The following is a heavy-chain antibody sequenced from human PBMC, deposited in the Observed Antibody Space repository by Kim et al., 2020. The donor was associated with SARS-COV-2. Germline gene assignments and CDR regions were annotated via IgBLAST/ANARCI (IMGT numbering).Heavy chain of an antibody. Sequence: GGSLRLSCAASGFTFSSYGMHWVRQAPGKGLEWVAVIWYDGSNKYYADSVKGRFTISRDNSKNTLYLQMNSLRAEDTAVYYCARAAWEANAFDIWGQGTMVTVSS. D-gene: IGHD1-26*01. J-gene: IGHJ3*02. CDR3: ARAAWEANAFDI. CDR2: IWYDGSNK. V-gene: IGHV3-33*01. CDR1: GFTFSSYG.